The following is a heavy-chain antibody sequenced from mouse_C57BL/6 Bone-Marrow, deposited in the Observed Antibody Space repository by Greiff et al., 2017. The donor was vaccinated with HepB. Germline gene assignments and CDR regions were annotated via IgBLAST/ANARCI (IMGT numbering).Heavy chain of an antibody. J-gene: IGHJ4*01. CDR3: ARRLTGYYAMDY. V-gene: IGHV5-17*01. D-gene: IGHD4-1*01. Sequence: DVKLVESGGGLVKPGGSLKLSCAASGFTFSDYGMHWVRQAPEKGLEWVAYISSGSSTIYYADTVKGRFTISRDNAENTLFLQMTSLRSEDTAMYYCARRLTGYYAMDYWGQGTSVTVSS. CDR2: ISSGSSTI. CDR1: GFTFSDYG.